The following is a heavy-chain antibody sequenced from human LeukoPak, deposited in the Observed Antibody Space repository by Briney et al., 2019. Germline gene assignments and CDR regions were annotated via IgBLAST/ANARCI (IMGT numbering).Heavy chain of an antibody. CDR1: GYTFTGYY. V-gene: IGHV1-2*06. D-gene: IGHD2-15*01. J-gene: IGHJ3*02. Sequence: ASVKVSCKASGYTFTGYYMHWVRQAPGQGLEWMGRINPNSGGTNYAQKFQGRVTMTRDTSISTAYMELSRLRSDDTAVYYCAGCSGGSCYMGGDAFDIWGQGTVVTVSS. CDR3: AGCSGGSCYMGGDAFDI. CDR2: INPNSGGT.